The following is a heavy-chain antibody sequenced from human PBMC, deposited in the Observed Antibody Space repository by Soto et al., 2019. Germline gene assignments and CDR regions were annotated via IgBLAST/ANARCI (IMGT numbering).Heavy chain of an antibody. V-gene: IGHV4-59*01. D-gene: IGHD3-3*01. CDR1: GGSISSYY. Sequence: QVQLQESGPGLVKPSETLSLTCTVSGGSISSYYWSWIRQPPGKGLEWIGYIYYSGSTNYNPSLKSRVTISVDTSKNQFSLKLSSVTAADTAVYYCARVGFLEWLSHRLMPYGMDVWGQGTTVTVSS. CDR3: ARVGFLEWLSHRLMPYGMDV. CDR2: IYYSGST. J-gene: IGHJ6*02.